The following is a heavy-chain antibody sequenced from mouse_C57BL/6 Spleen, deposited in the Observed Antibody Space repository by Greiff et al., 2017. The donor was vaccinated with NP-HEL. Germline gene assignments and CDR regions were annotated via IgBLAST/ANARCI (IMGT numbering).Heavy chain of an antibody. D-gene: IGHD3-2*02. V-gene: IGHV1-82*01. CDR3: ARWGQLRLGY. CDR2: IYPGDGDT. CDR1: GYAFSSSW. J-gene: IGHJ2*01. Sequence: VQLQESGPELVKPGASVKISCKASGYAFSSSWMNWVKQRPGKGLEWIGRIYPGDGDTNYNGKFKGKATLTADKSSSTAYMQLSSLTSEDSAVYFCARWGQLRLGYWGQGTTLTVSS.